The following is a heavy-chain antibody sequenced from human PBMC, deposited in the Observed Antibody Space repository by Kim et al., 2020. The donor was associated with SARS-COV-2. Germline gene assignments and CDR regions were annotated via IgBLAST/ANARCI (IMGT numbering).Heavy chain of an antibody. CDR1: GFTFSSYW. Sequence: GGSLRLSCAASGFTFSSYWMHWVRQAPGKGLVWVSRINSDGSSTSYADSVKGRFTISRDNAKNTLYLQMNSLRAEDTAVYYCARDLIWGGSGYLNWFDPWRQRTLVTVSS. D-gene: IGHD3-22*01. CDR2: INSDGSST. V-gene: IGHV3-74*01. J-gene: IGHJ5*02. CDR3: ARDLIWGGSGYLNWFDP.